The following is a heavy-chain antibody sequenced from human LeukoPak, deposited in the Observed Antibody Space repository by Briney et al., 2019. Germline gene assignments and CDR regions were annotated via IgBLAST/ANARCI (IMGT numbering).Heavy chain of an antibody. J-gene: IGHJ4*02. V-gene: IGHV1-69*05. D-gene: IGHD3-22*01. CDR2: IIPIYGTA. CDR1: GGPFSSYA. Sequence: SVQISCKATGGPFSSYAISGVRHAPGQRLEWMGRIIPIYGTANYAQKFQGRVTITTDESTSTAYMELSSLRSEETHVYTCASSDCDSSGYRPAYGDQG. CDR3: ASSDCDSSGYRPAY.